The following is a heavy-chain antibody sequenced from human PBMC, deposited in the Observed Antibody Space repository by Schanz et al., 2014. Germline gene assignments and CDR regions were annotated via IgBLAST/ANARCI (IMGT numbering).Heavy chain of an antibody. Sequence: VQLVESGGGVVQFGRSLRLSCVASGFTFSSYGMHWVRQAPGKGLEWVANIKQHGNEKYYVDSVKGRFTISRDNAKISLYLQMNSLRAEDTAVYYCARDLEGYDGGGGGFDPWGQGTLVTVSS. CDR1: GFTFSSYG. D-gene: IGHD2-21*01. CDR2: IKQHGNEK. CDR3: ARDLEGYDGGGGGFDP. V-gene: IGHV3-7*01. J-gene: IGHJ5*02.